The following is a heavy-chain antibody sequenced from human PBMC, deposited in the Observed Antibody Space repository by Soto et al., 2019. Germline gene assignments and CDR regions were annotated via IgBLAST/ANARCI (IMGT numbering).Heavy chain of an antibody. CDR1: GFTFSSYW. J-gene: IGHJ6*02. Sequence: EVQLVESGGGLVQPGGSLRLSCAASGFTFSSYWMHWVRQAPGKGLVWVSRINSDGSSTSYADSVKGRFTISRDNAKNSLYLQMNSLRAEDTAVYYCARDKGGIAALHYYYYYGMDVWGQGTTVTVSS. CDR2: INSDGSST. CDR3: ARDKGGIAALHYYYYYGMDV. D-gene: IGHD6-13*01. V-gene: IGHV3-74*01.